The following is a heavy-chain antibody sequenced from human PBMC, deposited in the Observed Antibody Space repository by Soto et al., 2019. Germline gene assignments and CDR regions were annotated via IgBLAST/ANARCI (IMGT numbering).Heavy chain of an antibody. V-gene: IGHV4-31*03. J-gene: IGHJ6*03. CDR1: GDSISSGGYY. CDR2: IYYSGST. CDR3: ARGEVVGSATLAPGRYYYYMDV. D-gene: IGHD2-15*01. Sequence: SETLSLTCTVSGDSISSGGYYWSWIRQHPGKGLEWIGYIYYSGSTYYNPSLKSRVTISVDTSKNQFSLKLNSVTAADTAVYYCARGEVVGSATLAPGRYYYYMDVWGKGTTVTVSS.